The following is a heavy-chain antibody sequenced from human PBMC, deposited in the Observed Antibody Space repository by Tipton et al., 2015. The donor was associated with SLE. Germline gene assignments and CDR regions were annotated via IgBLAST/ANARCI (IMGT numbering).Heavy chain of an antibody. J-gene: IGHJ4*02. Sequence: GSLRLSCKTSGFNFEHYTMHWVRQAPGKGLEWVSLINWDGSITYYVDSVKGRFSISRDNSEDSLFLQMSSLRSEDTALYYCAKGGQYHWEHFDFWGQGTLVTVSS. D-gene: IGHD1-20*01. V-gene: IGHV3-43*01. CDR2: INWDGSIT. CDR1: GFNFEHYT. CDR3: AKGGQYHWEHFDF.